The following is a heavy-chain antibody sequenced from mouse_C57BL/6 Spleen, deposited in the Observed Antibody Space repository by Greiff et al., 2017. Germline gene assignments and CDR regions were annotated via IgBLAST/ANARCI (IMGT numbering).Heavy chain of an antibody. J-gene: IGHJ3*01. Sequence: QVQLQQSGAELMKPGASVKLSCKATGYTFTGYWIEWVKQRPGHGLEWIGEILPGSGSTNYNEKFKGKATFTADTSSNTAYMQLSSLTTEDSAICYCAREEDYGHGGFAYWGQGTLVTVSA. V-gene: IGHV1-9*01. CDR2: ILPGSGST. CDR1: GYTFTGYW. CDR3: AREEDYGHGGFAY. D-gene: IGHD2-2*01.